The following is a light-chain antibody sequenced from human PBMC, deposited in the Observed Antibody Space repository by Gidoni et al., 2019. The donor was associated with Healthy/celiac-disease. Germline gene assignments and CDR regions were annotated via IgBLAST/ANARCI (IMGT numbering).Light chain of an antibody. Sequence: QSVLTQPTSASGTPGQRVTISCSGSSSNIGSNYVYWYQQLPGPAPKLLIYRNNQRPSGVPDRFSGSKSGTSASLAISGLRSEDEADYYCAAWDDSLSGPVVFGGGTKLTVL. CDR2: RNN. CDR3: AAWDDSLSGPVV. J-gene: IGLJ2*01. CDR1: SSNIGSNY. V-gene: IGLV1-47*01.